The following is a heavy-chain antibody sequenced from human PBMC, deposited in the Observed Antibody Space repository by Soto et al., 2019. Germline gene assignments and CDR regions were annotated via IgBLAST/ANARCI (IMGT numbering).Heavy chain of an antibody. CDR1: GGSISSYY. D-gene: IGHD3-3*01. CDR3: ARDERYYDFWSGYSYFYYGMDV. CDR2: IYTSGST. J-gene: IGHJ6*02. Sequence: LSLTCTVSGGSISSYYWSWIRQPAGKGLEWIGRIYTSGSTNYNPSLKSRVTMSVDTSKNQFSLKLSSVTAADTAVYYCARDERYYDFWSGYSYFYYGMDVWGQGTTVTVSS. V-gene: IGHV4-4*07.